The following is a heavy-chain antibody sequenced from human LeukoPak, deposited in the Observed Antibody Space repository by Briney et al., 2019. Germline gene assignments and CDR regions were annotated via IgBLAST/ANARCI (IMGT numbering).Heavy chain of an antibody. CDR1: GFMFTNFA. CDR2: VSYDGKYE. J-gene: IGHJ6*04. CDR3: AKVRGPLYVYAVDA. V-gene: IGHV3-30*18. Sequence: GGSLRLSCAASGFMFTNFALHWVRQAPGKGPECVATVSYDGKYEFYSDSAKGRFSISRNDSDSTVHLQMHSLRPEDSAVYYCAKVRGPLYVYAVDAWGEGTKVTVSS. D-gene: IGHD2/OR15-2a*01.